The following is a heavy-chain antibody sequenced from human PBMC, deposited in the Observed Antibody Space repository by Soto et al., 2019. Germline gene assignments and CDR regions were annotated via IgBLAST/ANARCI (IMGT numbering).Heavy chain of an antibody. CDR1: GYTFTSYA. J-gene: IGHJ2*01. D-gene: IGHD1-26*01. CDR2: INAGNGNT. V-gene: IGHV1-3*01. Sequence: QVQLVQSGAEVKKPGASVKVSCKASGYTFTSYAMHWVRQAPGQRLEWMGWINAGNGNTKYSQTFQGRVTITRDTSASPAYMERSSLRSADTAVYYCARGGSLCGYGALGGRGSLVPVSP. CDR3: ARGGSLCGYGAL.